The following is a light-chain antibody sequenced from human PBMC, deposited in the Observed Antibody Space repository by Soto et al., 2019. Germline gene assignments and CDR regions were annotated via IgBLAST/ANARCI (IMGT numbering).Light chain of an antibody. Sequence: QSVLTQPASVSGSPGQSITISCTGTSSNVGSYKLVSWYQQHPGKAPKLMIFEVNKRPSGVPDRFSGSKSGTSASLAITGLQPEDEAEYYCQSSDMHLSGSGVFGGGTKLTVL. CDR1: SSNVGSYKL. V-gene: IGLV2-14*02. CDR3: QSSDMHLSGSGV. J-gene: IGLJ3*02. CDR2: EVN.